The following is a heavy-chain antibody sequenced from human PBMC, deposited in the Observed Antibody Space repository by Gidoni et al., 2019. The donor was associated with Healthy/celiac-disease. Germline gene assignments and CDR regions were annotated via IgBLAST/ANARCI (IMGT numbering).Heavy chain of an antibody. V-gene: IGHV4-30-2*01. CDR3: ARQTYYYDSSGLDAFDI. J-gene: IGHJ3*02. Sequence: QLQLQESGSGLVKPSQTLSLTCAVSGGSISSGGYSWSWIRQPPGKGLEWIGYIYHSGSTYYNPSLKSRVTISVDRSKNQFSLKLSSVTAADTAVYYCARQTYYYDSSGLDAFDIWGQGTMVTVSS. D-gene: IGHD3-22*01. CDR1: GGSISSGGYS. CDR2: IYHSGST.